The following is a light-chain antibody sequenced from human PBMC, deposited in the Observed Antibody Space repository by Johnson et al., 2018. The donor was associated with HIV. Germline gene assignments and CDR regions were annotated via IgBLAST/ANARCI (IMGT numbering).Light chain of an antibody. CDR2: ENN. CDR3: GTWDSSLSAV. CDR1: SSNIGSTS. V-gene: IGLV1-51*02. Sequence: QSVLTQPPSVSAAPGQKVTISCSGSSSNIGSTSVSWYQQLPGTAPKLLIYENNKRPSGIPDRFSGSKSGTSATLGITGLQTGDEADYYCGTWDSSLSAVFGTGTKVTVL. J-gene: IGLJ1*01.